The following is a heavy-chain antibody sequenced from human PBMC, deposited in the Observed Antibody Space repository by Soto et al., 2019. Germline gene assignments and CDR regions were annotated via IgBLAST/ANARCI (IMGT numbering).Heavy chain of an antibody. CDR1: GGSISSGGYY. Sequence: PSETLSLTCTVSGGSISSGGYYWSWIRQHPGKGLEWIGYIYYSGSTYYNPSLKSRVTISVDTSKNQFSLKLSSVTAADTAVYYCARALYSSSWYPEMIDYWGQGTLVTVSS. CDR2: IYYSGST. J-gene: IGHJ4*02. D-gene: IGHD6-13*01. CDR3: ARALYSSSWYPEMIDY. V-gene: IGHV4-31*03.